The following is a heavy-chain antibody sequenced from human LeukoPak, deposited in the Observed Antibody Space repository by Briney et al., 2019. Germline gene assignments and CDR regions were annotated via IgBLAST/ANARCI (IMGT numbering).Heavy chain of an antibody. CDR2: INPNSGGT. Sequence: ASVKVSCKASGYTFTGYYMHWVRQAPGQGLEWMGWINPNSGGTNYAQKFQGRVTMTRDTSISTAYMELSRLRSDDTAVYYCARDRMARSYYDFWSANIRGWFDPWGQGTLVTVSS. CDR1: GYTFTGYY. D-gene: IGHD3-3*01. CDR3: ARDRMARSYYDFWSANIRGWFDP. V-gene: IGHV1-2*02. J-gene: IGHJ5*02.